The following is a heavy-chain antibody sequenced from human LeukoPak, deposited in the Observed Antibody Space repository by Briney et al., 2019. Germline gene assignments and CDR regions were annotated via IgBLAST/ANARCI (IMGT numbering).Heavy chain of an antibody. CDR1: GFTFSSYA. Sequence: GGSLRLSCAASGFTFSSYAMHWVRQAPGKGLEWVAVISYDGTNKYYADSVKGRFTISRDNSKNTLYLQMNSLRAEDTAVYYCAKDLGGWYDYWGQGTLVTVSS. J-gene: IGHJ4*02. CDR2: ISYDGTNK. CDR3: AKDLGGWYDY. D-gene: IGHD6-19*01. V-gene: IGHV3-30*04.